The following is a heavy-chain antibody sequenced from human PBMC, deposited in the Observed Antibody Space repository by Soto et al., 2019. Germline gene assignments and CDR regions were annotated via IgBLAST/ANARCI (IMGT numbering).Heavy chain of an antibody. J-gene: IGHJ4*02. CDR1: GGSITGYY. D-gene: IGHD3-22*01. CDR2: IYYSGST. CDR3: ARPEIPTRSSDYDYPFDH. Sequence: SETLSLTCTVSGGSITGYYWSWIRQPPGKGLEWIGYIYYSGSTNYNPSLRSRVTISVDRSKNQFSLMLSSVTAADTAMYYCARPEIPTRSSDYDYPFDHWGQGTLVTVSS. V-gene: IGHV4-59*01.